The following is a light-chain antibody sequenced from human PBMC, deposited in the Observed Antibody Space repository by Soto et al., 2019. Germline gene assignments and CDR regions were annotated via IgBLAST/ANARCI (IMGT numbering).Light chain of an antibody. V-gene: IGKV3-11*01. CDR3: QHRSNWPRT. Sequence: DIVSTQSPGTLSLSPGERATLSCRASQSVRSSYLAWYQQRPGQAPRLLISDASNRATGIPARFSGSGSGTDFTLTISSLEPEDFAVYYCQHRSNWPRTFGQGTKVDIK. CDR2: DAS. J-gene: IGKJ1*01. CDR1: QSVRSSY.